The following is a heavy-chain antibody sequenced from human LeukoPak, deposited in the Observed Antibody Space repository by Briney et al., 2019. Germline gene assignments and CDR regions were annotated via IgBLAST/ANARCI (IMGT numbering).Heavy chain of an antibody. CDR1: GFTFSSHA. J-gene: IGHJ4*02. D-gene: IGHD6-13*01. V-gene: IGHV3-30-3*01. CDR2: ISYDGNNK. Sequence: GRSLRLSCAASGFTFSSHAMHWVRQAPGKGLEGVAIISYDGNNKYYTDSVKGRFTISRDNSKNTLYLQMNSLRAEDTAVYYCARVTDSSSWLIDYWGQGTLVTVSS. CDR3: ARVTDSSSWLIDY.